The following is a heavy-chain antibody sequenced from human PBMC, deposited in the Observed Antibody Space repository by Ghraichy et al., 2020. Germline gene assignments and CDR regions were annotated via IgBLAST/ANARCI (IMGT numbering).Heavy chain of an antibody. CDR2: ISWNSGSI. D-gene: IGHD6-13*01. CDR1: GFTFDDYA. CDR3: AKDCPDNPASSSWFQNDCFFDY. Sequence: GGSLRLSCAASGFTFDDYAMHWVRQAPGKGLEWVSGISWNSGSIGYADSVKGRFTISRDNAKNSLYLQMNSLRAEDTALYYCAKDCPDNPASSSWFQNDCFFDYWGQGTLVTVSS. V-gene: IGHV3-9*01. J-gene: IGHJ4*02.